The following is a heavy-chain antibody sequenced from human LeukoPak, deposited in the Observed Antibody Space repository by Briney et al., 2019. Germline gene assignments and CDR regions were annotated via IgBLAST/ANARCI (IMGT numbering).Heavy chain of an antibody. Sequence: PGGSLRLSCAASGFTFSSYAMTWVRQAPGKGLEWVGFIRSKAYGGTTEYAASVKGRFTISRDDSKSIAYLQMNSLKTEDTAVYYCTRALTGGDGHDAFDIWGQGTMVTVSS. CDR3: TRALTGGDGHDAFDI. CDR2: IRSKAYGGTT. J-gene: IGHJ3*02. D-gene: IGHD4-17*01. V-gene: IGHV3-49*04. CDR1: GFTFSSYA.